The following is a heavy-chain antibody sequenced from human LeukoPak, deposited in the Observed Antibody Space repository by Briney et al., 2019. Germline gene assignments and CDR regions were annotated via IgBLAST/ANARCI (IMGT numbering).Heavy chain of an antibody. Sequence: GGSLRLSCAASGFTFDDYGMSWVRQAPGKGLEWVSGINWNGGSTGYADSVKDRFTISRDNAKNSLYLQMNSLRAEDTALYHCARVREYSSSRWFDPWGQGTLVTVSS. CDR2: INWNGGST. V-gene: IGHV3-20*01. D-gene: IGHD6-6*01. CDR3: ARVREYSSSRWFDP. CDR1: GFTFDDYG. J-gene: IGHJ5*02.